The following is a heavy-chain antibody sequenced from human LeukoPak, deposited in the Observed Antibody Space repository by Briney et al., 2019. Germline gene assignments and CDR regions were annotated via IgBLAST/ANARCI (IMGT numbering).Heavy chain of an antibody. Sequence: GGSLRLSCAVSGITLSNYGMSWVRQAPGKGLEWVAGISGSGGGTHYADSVKGRFTISRDNSRNTLFLQMNSLRAEDTALYYCATGLTYYYGSGSYGYFDYWGQGTLVTVSS. CDR2: ISGSGGGT. CDR1: GITLSNYG. CDR3: ATGLTYYYGSGSYGYFDY. V-gene: IGHV3-23*01. J-gene: IGHJ4*02. D-gene: IGHD3-10*01.